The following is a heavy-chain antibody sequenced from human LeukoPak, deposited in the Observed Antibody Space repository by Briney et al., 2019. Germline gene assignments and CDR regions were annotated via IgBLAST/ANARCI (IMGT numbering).Heavy chain of an antibody. CDR1: GFTFSSYG. Sequence: PGGSLRVSCAASGFTFSSYGLNWVRQAPGEGLEWVSYVSPSSTTIYYADSVKGRFTISRDNAKNSLYLQMNSLRAEDTAVYYCAREHTPYGSGCTAAYWGQGTLVTVSS. CDR2: VSPSSTTI. J-gene: IGHJ4*02. D-gene: IGHD6-19*01. V-gene: IGHV3-48*01. CDR3: AREHTPYGSGCTAAY.